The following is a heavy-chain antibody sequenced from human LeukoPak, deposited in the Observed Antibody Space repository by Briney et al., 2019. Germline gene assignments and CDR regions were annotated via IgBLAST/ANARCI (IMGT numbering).Heavy chain of an antibody. CDR3: ARSWGYPYYDFWSLKGDYFDY. V-gene: IGHV3-23*01. D-gene: IGHD3-3*01. CDR2: ISGSGGNT. J-gene: IGHJ4*02. CDR1: RFTFSSYA. Sequence: QSGGSLRLSCAASRFTFSSYAMSWIRQAPGKGLEWVSAISGSGGNTYYADSVKDRFTISRGNSKNTLYLQMNSLRAEDTAVYYCARSWGYPYYDFWSLKGDYFDYWGQGTLVTVSS.